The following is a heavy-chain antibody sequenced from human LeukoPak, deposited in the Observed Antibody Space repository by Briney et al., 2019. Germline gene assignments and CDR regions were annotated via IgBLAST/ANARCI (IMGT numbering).Heavy chain of an antibody. CDR3: ARDIRDGYNNRWFAP. V-gene: IGHV3-21*01. J-gene: IGHJ5*02. Sequence: GGSLRLSCAASGFTFSSYSMNWPRQAPGKGLEWVSSISSSSSYIYYADSVKGRFTISRDNAKNSLYLQMNSLRAEYTAVYYCARDIRDGYNNRWFAPWGQGTLVTVSS. CDR1: GFTFSSYS. D-gene: IGHD5-24*01. CDR2: ISSSSSYI.